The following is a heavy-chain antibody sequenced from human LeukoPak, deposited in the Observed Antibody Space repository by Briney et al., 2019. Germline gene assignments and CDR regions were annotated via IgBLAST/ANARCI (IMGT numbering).Heavy chain of an antibody. CDR2: INPNSGGT. J-gene: IGHJ4*02. CDR3: ARGKCSGGSCYNPLFDY. D-gene: IGHD2-15*01. CDR1: GYTFTGYY. V-gene: IGHV1-2*02. Sequence: GASVKVSCKTSGYTFTGYYMHWVRQAPGQGLEWMGWINPNSGGTNYAQKFQGRVTMTRDTSISTAYMELSRLRSDDTAVYYCARGKCSGGSCYNPLFDYWGQGTLVTVSS.